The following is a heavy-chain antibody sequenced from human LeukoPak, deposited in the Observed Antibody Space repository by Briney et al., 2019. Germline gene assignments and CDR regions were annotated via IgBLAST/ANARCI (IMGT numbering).Heavy chain of an antibody. CDR3: ARERDYDSSGYVVY. J-gene: IGHJ4*02. D-gene: IGHD3-22*01. CDR2: ISSSSSYI. V-gene: IGHV3-21*01. Sequence: GGSLRLSCAASGFTFSSYAMSWVRQAPGKGLEWVSSISSSSSYIYYADSVKGRFTISRDNAKNSLYLQMNSLRAEDTAVYYCARERDYDSSGYVVYWGQGTLVTVSS. CDR1: GFTFSSYA.